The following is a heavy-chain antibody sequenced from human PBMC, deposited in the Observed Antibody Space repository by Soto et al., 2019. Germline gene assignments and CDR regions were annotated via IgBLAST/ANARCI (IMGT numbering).Heavy chain of an antibody. CDR2: INHSGST. CDR1: GGSFSGYY. V-gene: IGHV4-34*01. Sequence: QVQLQQWGAGLLKPSETLSLTCAVYGGSFSGYYWSWIRQPPGKGLEWIGEINHSGSTNYNPSLKSRFTISVDTSKNQFSLKLSSVTAADTAVYYCARGPAETRITMVRGQARESDPWGQGTLVTVSS. CDR3: ARGPAETRITMVRGQARESDP. D-gene: IGHD3-10*01. J-gene: IGHJ5*02.